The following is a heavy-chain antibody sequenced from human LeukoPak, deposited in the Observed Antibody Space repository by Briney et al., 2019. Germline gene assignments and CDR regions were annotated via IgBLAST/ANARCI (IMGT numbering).Heavy chain of an antibody. Sequence: GASVKVSCKASGYTFTSYGISWVRQAPGQGLEWMGWISAYNGNTNYAQKLQGRVTMTTDTSMSTAYMELRSLRSDDTAVYYCARDSYYYYDTNNWFDPWGQGTLVTVSS. CDR2: ISAYNGNT. CDR3: ARDSYYYYDTNNWFDP. V-gene: IGHV1-18*01. J-gene: IGHJ5*02. D-gene: IGHD3-22*01. CDR1: GYTFTSYG.